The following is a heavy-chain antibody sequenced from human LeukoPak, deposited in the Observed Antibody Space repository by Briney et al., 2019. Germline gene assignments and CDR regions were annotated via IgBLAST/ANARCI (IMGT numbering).Heavy chain of an antibody. CDR2: ISGSSTYI. Sequence: PGGSLSLSCAASGFIFSSYSMNWVRQATGKGLEWVSSISGSSTYISYADSVKGRFTISRDNAKSSLYLQMNSLRAEDTAVYSCARHYYDSSGSFDYWGQGTLVTVSS. J-gene: IGHJ4*02. V-gene: IGHV3-21*01. D-gene: IGHD3-22*01. CDR3: ARHYYDSSGSFDY. CDR1: GFIFSSYS.